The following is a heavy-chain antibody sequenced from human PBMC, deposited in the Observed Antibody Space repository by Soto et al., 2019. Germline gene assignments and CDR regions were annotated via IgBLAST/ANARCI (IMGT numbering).Heavy chain of an antibody. D-gene: IGHD3-3*01. J-gene: IGHJ4*02. CDR2: IIPMFGTI. Sequence: GASVKVSCKASGGNFNSYAISWVRQAPGQGLQWMGGIIPMFGTINYAQKFQGRVTITADQSTSTAYMELSSLRSEDTAVYFCARVPLGHFYDFWSGYWYLDCWGQGTLVTVSS. CDR3: ARVPLGHFYDFWSGYWYLDC. CDR1: GGNFNSYA. V-gene: IGHV1-69*13.